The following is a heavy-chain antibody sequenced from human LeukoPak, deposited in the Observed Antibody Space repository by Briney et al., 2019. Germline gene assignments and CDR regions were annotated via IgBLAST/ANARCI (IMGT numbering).Heavy chain of an antibody. CDR1: GFTFSSYS. D-gene: IGHD2-2*01. CDR2: ISSSGSYI. V-gene: IGHV3-21*01. CDR3: ARDPNTYCSSTSCRPYYFDY. Sequence: GGSLRLSCAASGFTFSSYSMNWVRQAPGKGLEWVSSISSSGSYIYYADSLKGRFTISRDNAENSLYLQMISLRAEDTAVYYCARDPNTYCSSTSCRPYYFDYWGQGTLVTVSS. J-gene: IGHJ4*02.